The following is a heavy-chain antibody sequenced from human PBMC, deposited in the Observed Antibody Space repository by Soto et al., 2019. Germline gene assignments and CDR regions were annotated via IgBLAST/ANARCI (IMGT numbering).Heavy chain of an antibody. CDR1: GFSFSSYD. J-gene: IGHJ4*02. V-gene: IGHV3-23*01. Sequence: GGSLRLSCAASGFSFSSYDMNWVRQSPGKGLECVSAFSDGGSNTYYTDSVKGRFTISRDNSKNTMFMQMNSLRAEDTAVYYCAILDSSSWYTGYYFDYWGQGTLVTVSS. CDR2: FSDGGSNT. D-gene: IGHD6-13*01. CDR3: AILDSSSWYTGYYFDY.